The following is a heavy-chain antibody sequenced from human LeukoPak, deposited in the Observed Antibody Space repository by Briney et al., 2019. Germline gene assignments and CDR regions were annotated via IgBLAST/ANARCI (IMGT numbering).Heavy chain of an antibody. D-gene: IGHD4-17*01. CDR2: ISSSGSTI. V-gene: IGHV3-11*04. CDR3: ARGGDLYYFDY. J-gene: IGHJ4*02. CDR1: GFTFSDYY. Sequence: PGGSLRLSCAVSGFTFSDYYMSWIRQTPGKGLEWVSYISSSGSTIYYADSVKGRLSVSRDNAKNSVYVQLNSLRDEDTAVYYCARGGDLYYFDYWGQGTLVTVSS.